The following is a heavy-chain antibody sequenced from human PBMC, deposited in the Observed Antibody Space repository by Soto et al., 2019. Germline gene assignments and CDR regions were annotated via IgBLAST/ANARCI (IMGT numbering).Heavy chain of an antibody. V-gene: IGHV3-9*01. D-gene: IGHD3-22*01. J-gene: IGHJ4*02. CDR3: AKGIWDSRGYLDY. CDR1: GFTFDDYA. CDR2: ISWNRGSI. Sequence: EVQLVESGGGLVQPGRSLRLSCAASGFTFDDYAMHWVRQAPGKGLEWVSGISWNRGSIGYADSVKGRFTISRDNAKNSLYLQMNSLRADDTALYYCAKGIWDSRGYLDYWGQGTLVTVSS.